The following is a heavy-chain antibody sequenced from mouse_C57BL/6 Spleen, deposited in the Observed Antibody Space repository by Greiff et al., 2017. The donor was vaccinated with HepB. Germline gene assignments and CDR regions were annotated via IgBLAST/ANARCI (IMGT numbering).Heavy chain of an antibody. CDR1: GYTFTSYW. D-gene: IGHD2-5*01. Sequence: QVQLQQPGAELVKPGASVKLSCKASGYTFTSYWMQWVNQRPGQGLEWIGEIDPSDSSTNYNQKFKGKATLTVDTSSSTAYMQLSSLTSEDSAVYYCAREKGNSNYDYWGQGTTLTVSS. CDR3: AREKGNSNYDY. J-gene: IGHJ2*01. V-gene: IGHV1-50*01. CDR2: IDPSDSST.